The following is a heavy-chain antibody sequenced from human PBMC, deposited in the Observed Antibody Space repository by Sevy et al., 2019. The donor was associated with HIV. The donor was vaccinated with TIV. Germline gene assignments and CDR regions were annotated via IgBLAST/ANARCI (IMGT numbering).Heavy chain of an antibody. D-gene: IGHD3-10*01. CDR3: ARTYGSGSYRLDP. CDR1: GFTFSSYS. Sequence: GGSLRLSCAASGFTFSSYSMNWVRQAPGKGLEWVSSISSSSYIYYADSVKGRFNISRDNAKNSLYLQMNSLRAEDTAVYYCARTYGSGSYRLDPWGQGTLVTVSS. CDR2: ISSSSYI. V-gene: IGHV3-21*01. J-gene: IGHJ5*02.